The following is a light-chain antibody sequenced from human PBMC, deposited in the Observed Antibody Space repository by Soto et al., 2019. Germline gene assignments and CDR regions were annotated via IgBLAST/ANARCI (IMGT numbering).Light chain of an antibody. CDR1: SSNIGAGYD. CDR3: QSYDSSLSGSL. CDR2: GNS. V-gene: IGLV1-40*01. J-gene: IGLJ2*01. Sequence: QSVLTQPPSVSGAPGQRVTISCTGSSSNIGAGYDVHWYQQLPGTAPKLLIYGNSNRPSGVPDRFSGSKSGTSASLVITGLQAEDEADYYRQSYDSSLSGSLFGGGTKLTVL.